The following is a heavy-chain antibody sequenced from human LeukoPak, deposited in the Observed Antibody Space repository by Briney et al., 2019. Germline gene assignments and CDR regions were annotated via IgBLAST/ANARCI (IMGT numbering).Heavy chain of an antibody. CDR3: AKDLWYTSSSEEY. CDR1: GFRFSGIG. J-gene: IGHJ4*02. CDR2: K. V-gene: IGHV3-30*02. Sequence: GGSLRLSCEASGFRFSGIGMHWVRQAPGKGLDWVAYKQYADSVKGRFSISRDNSKNTLSLEMNSLRAEDTAVYYCAKDLWYTSSSEEYWGQGTLVTVSS. D-gene: IGHD6-6*01.